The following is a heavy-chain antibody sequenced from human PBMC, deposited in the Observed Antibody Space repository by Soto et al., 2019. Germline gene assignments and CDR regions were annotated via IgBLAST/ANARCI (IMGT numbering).Heavy chain of an antibody. J-gene: IGHJ6*02. D-gene: IGHD6-6*01. V-gene: IGHV3-48*02. CDR2: ISSSSSTI. Sequence: GGSLRLSCAASGFTFSSYSMNWVRQAPGKGLEWVSYISSSSSTIYYADSVKGRFTISRDNAKNSLYLQMNSLRDEDTAVYYCARSLAKIAAPRGYYYGMDVWGQGTTVTVSS. CDR3: ARSLAKIAAPRGYYYGMDV. CDR1: GFTFSSYS.